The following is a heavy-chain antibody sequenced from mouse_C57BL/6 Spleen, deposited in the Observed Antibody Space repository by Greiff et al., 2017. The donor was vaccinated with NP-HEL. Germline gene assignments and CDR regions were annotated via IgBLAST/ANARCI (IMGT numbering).Heavy chain of an antibody. D-gene: IGHD3-2*02. CDR1: GFTFSSYA. V-gene: IGHV5-4*01. CDR3: ARAPGSSGYGFAY. Sequence: DVQLVESGGGLVKPGGSLKLSCAASGFTFSSYAMSWVRQTPEKRLEWVATISDGGSYTYYPDNVKGRFTISRDNAKNNLYLQMSHLKSEDTAMYYCARAPGSSGYGFAYWGQGTLVTVSA. CDR2: ISDGGSYT. J-gene: IGHJ3*01.